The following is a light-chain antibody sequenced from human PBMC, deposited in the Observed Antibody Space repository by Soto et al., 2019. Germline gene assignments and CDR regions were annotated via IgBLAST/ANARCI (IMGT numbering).Light chain of an antibody. V-gene: IGKV3-15*01. CDR1: QSVNSD. CDR3: QHYNNWPPYT. Sequence: EIGMTQSPATLSLSPGERATLSCRASQSVNSDLAWYQQKPGQAPRLLIYDASTRAAGVPARFTGSGSETEFTLTIGSLQSEDYAVYYCQHYNNWPPYTFGQGTKLEIK. CDR2: DAS. J-gene: IGKJ2*01.